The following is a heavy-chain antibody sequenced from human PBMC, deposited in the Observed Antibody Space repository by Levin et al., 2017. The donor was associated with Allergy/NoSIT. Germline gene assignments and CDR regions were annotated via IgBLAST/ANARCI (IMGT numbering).Heavy chain of an antibody. Sequence: GGSLRLSCAASGFIVSDSYMSWIRQAPGKGLEWVSYISRGNSYTNYLDSVKGRFTISRDNAKNSLYLQMNTLRAEDTAIYYCARGRVPNDYWGQGTLVTVSS. CDR3: ARGRVPNDY. CDR2: ISRGNSYT. CDR1: GFIVSDSY. D-gene: IGHD3-10*01. J-gene: IGHJ4*02. V-gene: IGHV3-11*05.